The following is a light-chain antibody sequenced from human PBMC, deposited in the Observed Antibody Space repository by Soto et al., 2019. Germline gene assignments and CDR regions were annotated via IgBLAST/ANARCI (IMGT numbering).Light chain of an antibody. V-gene: IGKV3-15*01. Sequence: EVVMTQSPVTLSVSPGERATLSCRASQSFSSNLAWYQHKPGQAPRLLIYGASTRATNSPPRFSGSGSGTEFARTISSLQSEDFAVSYCQQYNSWPRTFGQGTKVEVK. CDR3: QQYNSWPRT. CDR1: QSFSSN. J-gene: IGKJ1*01. CDR2: GAS.